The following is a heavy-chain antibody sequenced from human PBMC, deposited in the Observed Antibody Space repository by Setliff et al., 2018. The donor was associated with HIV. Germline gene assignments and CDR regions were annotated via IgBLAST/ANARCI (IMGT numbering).Heavy chain of an antibody. V-gene: IGHV3-48*01. D-gene: IGHD3-22*01. CDR3: ARGGEYYSDSGGIYYYMDV. CDR2: ISSSGFPI. CDR1: GFTFSTYG. J-gene: IGHJ6*03. Sequence: LRLSCEASGFTFSTYGMNWVRHAPGKGLEWVAQISSSGFPIYYADSVRGRFTASRDNGKNSLFLQMNSLGAEDTALYYCARGGEYYSDSGGIYYYMDVWGKGTTVTVSS.